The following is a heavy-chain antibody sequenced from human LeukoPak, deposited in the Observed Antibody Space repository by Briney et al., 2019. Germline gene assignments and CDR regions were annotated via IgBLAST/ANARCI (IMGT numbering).Heavy chain of an antibody. J-gene: IGHJ4*02. V-gene: IGHV4-39*07. CDR2: IYYSGST. Sequence: SETLSLTCTVSGGSISSSSYYWGWIRQPPGKGLEWIGSIYYSGSTYYNPSLKSRVTISVDTSKNQFSLKLSSVTAADTAVYYCASAGIAAAGRFDYWGQGTLVTVSS. D-gene: IGHD6-13*01. CDR1: GGSISSSSYY. CDR3: ASAGIAAAGRFDY.